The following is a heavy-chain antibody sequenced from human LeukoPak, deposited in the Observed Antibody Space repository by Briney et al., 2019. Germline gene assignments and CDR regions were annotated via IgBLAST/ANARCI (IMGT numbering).Heavy chain of an antibody. J-gene: IGHJ4*02. D-gene: IGHD1-1*01. Sequence: GRSLRLSCAASGFTFDDYAMHWVRQAPGKGLEWVSGISWNSGSIGYADSVKGRFTISRDNAKNSLYLQMNSLRAEDMALYYCAKAGGHNYYFDYWGQGTLVTVSS. CDR2: ISWNSGSI. V-gene: IGHV3-9*03. CDR1: GFTFDDYA. CDR3: AKAGGHNYYFDY.